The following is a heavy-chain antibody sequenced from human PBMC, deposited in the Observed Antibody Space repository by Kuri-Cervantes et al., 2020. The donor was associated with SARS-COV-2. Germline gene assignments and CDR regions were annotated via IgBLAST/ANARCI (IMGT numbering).Heavy chain of an antibody. CDR3: ANTGIVGAKRSQHYYYYYYMDV. V-gene: IGHV3-48*03. Sequence: GESLKISCAASGFTFSSYEMNWVRQAPGKGLEWVSYISSSGSTIYYADSVKGRFTISRDNSKNTLYLQMNSLRAEDTAVYYCANTGIVGAKRSQHYYYYYYMDVWGKGTTVTGSS. D-gene: IGHD1-26*01. CDR2: ISSSGSTI. CDR1: GFTFSSYE. J-gene: IGHJ6*03.